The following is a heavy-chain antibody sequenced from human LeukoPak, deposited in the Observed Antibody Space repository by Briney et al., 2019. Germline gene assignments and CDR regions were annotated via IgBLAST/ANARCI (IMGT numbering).Heavy chain of an antibody. CDR3: ARFPVMAGQLVRGTDY. CDR2: ISSSSSYI. Sequence: GGSLRLSCAASGFTFSGYSMNWVRQAPGKGLEWVSSISSSSSYIYYADSVKGRFTISRDNAKNSLYLQMNSLRAEDTAVYYCARFPVMAGQLVRGTDYWGQGTLVTVSS. D-gene: IGHD6-13*01. V-gene: IGHV3-21*01. J-gene: IGHJ4*02. CDR1: GFTFSGYS.